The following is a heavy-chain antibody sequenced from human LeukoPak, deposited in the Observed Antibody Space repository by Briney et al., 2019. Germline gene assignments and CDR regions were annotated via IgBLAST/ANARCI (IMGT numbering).Heavy chain of an antibody. CDR2: ICAYGGNT. D-gene: IGHD3-3*01. CDR1: GYTFTNYG. V-gene: IGHV1-18*01. Sequence: ASVKVSCKASGYTFTNYGLSWVRQAPGQGLEWMGWICAYGGNTNYAQNLQGRVTMTTDTSTSTAYMELRSLRSDDTAVYYCARAPDDYDFWSGPFDYWGRGTLVTVSS. J-gene: IGHJ4*02. CDR3: ARAPDDYDFWSGPFDY.